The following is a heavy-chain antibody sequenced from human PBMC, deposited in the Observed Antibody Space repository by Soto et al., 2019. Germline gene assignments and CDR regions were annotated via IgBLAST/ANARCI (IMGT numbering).Heavy chain of an antibody. Sequence: PGESLKISCVASGFTFSSYSMSWVRQAPGKGLEWVSGFRAGGDDGTTYYADSVKGRFTISRDNAKNSLYLQMNSLRAEDTAVYYCARVIDYSNWFDPWGQGTLVTVSS. V-gene: IGHV3-21*01. CDR1: GFTFSSYS. CDR2: FRAGGDDGTT. J-gene: IGHJ5*02. CDR3: ARVIDYSNWFDP. D-gene: IGHD4-4*01.